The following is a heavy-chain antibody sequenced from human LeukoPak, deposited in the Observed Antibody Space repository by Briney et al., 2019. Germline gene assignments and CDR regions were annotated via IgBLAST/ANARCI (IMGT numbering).Heavy chain of an antibody. CDR3: ARDFYCSRTSCYAPSFDY. CDR2: IYSGGGT. Sequence: PGGSLRLSCAASGFTVSSNYMSWVRQAPGKGLEWVSVIYSGGGTYYADSVKGRFTISRDNSKNTLYLQMKSLRAEDTAVYYCARDFYCSRTSCYAPSFDYWGQGTLVTVSS. V-gene: IGHV3-66*01. D-gene: IGHD2-2*01. CDR1: GFTVSSNY. J-gene: IGHJ4*02.